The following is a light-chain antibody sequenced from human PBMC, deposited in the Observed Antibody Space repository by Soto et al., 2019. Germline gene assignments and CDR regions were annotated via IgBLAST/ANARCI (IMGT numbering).Light chain of an antibody. CDR1: SSDVGGYNY. CDR3: SSFTSINTWV. V-gene: IGLV2-14*01. J-gene: IGLJ3*02. Sequence: QSALTQPASVSGSPGQSITISCTGTSSDVGGYNYVSWYQQHPGKAPKLMMYEVSNRPSGVSNRFSGSESGNTASLTISVLQAEDEADYYCSSFTSINTWVFGGGTKLTVL. CDR2: EVS.